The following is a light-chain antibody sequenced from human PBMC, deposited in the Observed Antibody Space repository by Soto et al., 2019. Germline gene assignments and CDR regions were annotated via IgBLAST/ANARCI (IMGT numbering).Light chain of an antibody. CDR2: GAS. CDR3: QESLSFLWGT. V-gene: IGKV1-39*01. J-gene: IGKJ1*01. Sequence: DIQMTQSPSSLSASVGDRVTITCRTSQSISTSLNWYQQKPGKAPKVLIYGASSLHSGVPSRFSGDGSGTDFTLTISSLQPEDFAIYYGQESLSFLWGTFGPGTKVDIK. CDR1: QSISTS.